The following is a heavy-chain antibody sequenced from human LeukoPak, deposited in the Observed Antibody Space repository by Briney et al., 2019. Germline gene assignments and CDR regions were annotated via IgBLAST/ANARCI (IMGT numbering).Heavy chain of an antibody. CDR3: ARGRYDFWSGFAPIFDY. CDR1: GGSISSYY. Sequence: SETLSLTCTVSGGSISSYYWSWIRQPAGKGLEWIGRIYTSGSTNYNPSLKSRVTISVDTSKNQFSLKLSSVTAADTAVYYCARGRYDFWSGFAPIFDYWGQGTLVTVSS. CDR2: IYTSGST. V-gene: IGHV4-4*07. D-gene: IGHD3-3*01. J-gene: IGHJ4*02.